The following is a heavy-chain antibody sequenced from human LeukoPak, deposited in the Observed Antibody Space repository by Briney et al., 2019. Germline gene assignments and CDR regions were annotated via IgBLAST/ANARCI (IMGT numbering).Heavy chain of an antibody. CDR1: GFTFSIYG. J-gene: IGHJ3*02. V-gene: IGHV3-30*02. Sequence: GGSLRLSCAASGFTFSIYGMYWVRQAPGKGLEWVAVIWYDGTNKYYGDSVKGRFTISRDNSRDTLFLQMSSLRLEDTARYYCAKTYATTGLFYGFDIWGQGTTVTVSS. D-gene: IGHD2-2*01. CDR3: AKTYATTGLFYGFDI. CDR2: IWYDGTNK.